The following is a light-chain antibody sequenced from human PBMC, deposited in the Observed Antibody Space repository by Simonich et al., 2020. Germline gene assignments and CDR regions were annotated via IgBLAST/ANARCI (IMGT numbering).Light chain of an antibody. Sequence: QTVVTQEPSLTVSPGGTVTLTCASSTGAVTSGYYPNWFQQKPGQAPRALIYSTCNKRPWTPARFSGSLLGGKAALTLSGVQPEDEAEYYCLLYYGGAWVFGGGTKLTVL. CDR1: TGAVTSGYY. J-gene: IGLJ3*02. V-gene: IGLV7-43*01. CDR2: STC. CDR3: LLYYGGAWV.